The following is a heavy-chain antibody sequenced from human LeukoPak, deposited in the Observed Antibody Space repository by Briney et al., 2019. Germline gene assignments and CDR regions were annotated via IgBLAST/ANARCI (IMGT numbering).Heavy chain of an antibody. Sequence: GGSLRLSCAASGFTFSSYAMTWVRQAPGKGLEWVSAVSSGIFGTYYADSVRGRFTISRDNSKNTLYLQMNSLRAEDTAVYYCARFYSIGAFDAFDIWGQGTMVTVSS. CDR2: VSSGIFGT. J-gene: IGHJ3*02. CDR3: ARFYSIGAFDAFDI. V-gene: IGHV3-23*01. D-gene: IGHD6-25*01. CDR1: GFTFSSYA.